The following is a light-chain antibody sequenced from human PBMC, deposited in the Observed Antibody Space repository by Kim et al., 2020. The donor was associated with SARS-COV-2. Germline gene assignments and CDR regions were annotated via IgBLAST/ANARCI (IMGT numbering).Light chain of an antibody. J-gene: IGLJ3*02. CDR2: NNN. V-gene: IGLV1-44*01. CDR3: AAWDDRLNGRV. Sequence: ELTQPPSASGTPGQRVTISCSGSSSNIGSKTVNWYQQLPGTAPKLLIYNNNQRPSGVPDRFSGSKSGTSASLAISGLHSEDEADYYCAAWDDRLNGRVFGGGTKVTVL. CDR1: SSNIGSKT.